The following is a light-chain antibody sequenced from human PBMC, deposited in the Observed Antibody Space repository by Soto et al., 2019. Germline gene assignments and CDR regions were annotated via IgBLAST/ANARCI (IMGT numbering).Light chain of an antibody. CDR3: ETWDYSLNGRV. CDR2: STY. Sequence: QSVLTQPPSASGTPGQRVTISCSGSSSTIGSNTVNWYQHLPGTAPKLLIYSTYQRPSGVPDRFSGSKSGTSASLAISGLQSEDEADYYCETWDYSLNGRVFGGGTKLTVL. CDR1: SSTIGSNT. V-gene: IGLV1-44*01. J-gene: IGLJ3*02.